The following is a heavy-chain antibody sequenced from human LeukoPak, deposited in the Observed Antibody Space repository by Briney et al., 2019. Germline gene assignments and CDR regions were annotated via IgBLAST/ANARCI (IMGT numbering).Heavy chain of an antibody. CDR2: IYSGGST. CDR1: GSTVSSNY. CDR3: ASEPGTYYYYYYMDV. Sequence: GGSLRLSCAASGSTVSSNYMSWVRQAPGKGLEWVSVIYSGGSTYYADSVKGRFTISRDNSKNTLYLQMNSLRAEDTAVYYCASEPGTYYYYYYMDVWGKGTTVTVSS. V-gene: IGHV3-66*02. J-gene: IGHJ6*03. D-gene: IGHD1-14*01.